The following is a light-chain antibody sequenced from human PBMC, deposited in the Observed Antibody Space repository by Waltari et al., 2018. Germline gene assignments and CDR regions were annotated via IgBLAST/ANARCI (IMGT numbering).Light chain of an antibody. CDR2: ATS. J-gene: IGKJ1*01. Sequence: IRMTQSPSSISASTGDTVTISCRASQGIRTYLAWYQQKPGTAPKLLMYATSTLQTGVPSRFSGGGSGTDFTLTISRLQSDDFAIYYCQQYYDHPGTFGQGTKVEVK. CDR1: QGIRTY. CDR3: QQYYDHPGT. V-gene: IGKV1-8*01.